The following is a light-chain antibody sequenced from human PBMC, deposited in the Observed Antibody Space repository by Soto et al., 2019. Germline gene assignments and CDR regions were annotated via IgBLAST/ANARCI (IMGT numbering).Light chain of an antibody. CDR1: QSVSGSS. CDR2: GAS. J-gene: IGKJ1*01. V-gene: IGKV3-20*01. Sequence: IMLTQSPGTLSLSPGERATLSCRASQSVSGSSLAWYQQRSGQAPRLLIYGASTRTTGIPDRFSGSGSGTDFTLTISRLEPEDFAVYYCHQYGSSPPRTFGQGTKVDI. CDR3: HQYGSSPPRT.